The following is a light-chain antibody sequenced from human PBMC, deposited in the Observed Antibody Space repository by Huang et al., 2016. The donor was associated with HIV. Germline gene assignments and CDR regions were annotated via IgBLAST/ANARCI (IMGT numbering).Light chain of an antibody. CDR2: KLS. CDR1: ESLVYSDGNIS. J-gene: IGKJ1*01. V-gene: IGKV2-30*01. Sequence: VVLTQSPVSLSATLGQPAAIECKSNESLVYSDGNISLNWFHQRTSHSPRRLIFKLSSRVSGIPDRFSAGGSGTDFPLLISGVESEDVGDYYCMQASHGAGTFGPGT. CDR3: MQASHGAGT.